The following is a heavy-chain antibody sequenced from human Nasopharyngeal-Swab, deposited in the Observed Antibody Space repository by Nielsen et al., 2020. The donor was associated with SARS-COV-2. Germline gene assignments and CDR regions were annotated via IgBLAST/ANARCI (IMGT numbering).Heavy chain of an antibody. CDR1: GFTFDDYT. D-gene: IGHD4-17*01. CDR3: AREAIFGDYTYIDY. CDR2: ISWDGGST. V-gene: IGHV3-43*01. Sequence: GESLKISCAASGFTFDDYTMHWVRQAPGKGLEWVSLISWDGGSTYYADSVKGRFTISRDNAKYSLYLQMNSLRGEDTAVYYCAREAIFGDYTYIDYWGQGTLVTVSS. J-gene: IGHJ4*02.